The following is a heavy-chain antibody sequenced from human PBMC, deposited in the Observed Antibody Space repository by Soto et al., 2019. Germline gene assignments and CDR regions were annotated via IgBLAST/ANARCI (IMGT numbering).Heavy chain of an antibody. J-gene: IGHJ6*02. CDR1: GGTFSSYT. V-gene: IGHV1-69*02. CDR2: IIPILGIA. Sequence: QVQLVQSGAEVKKPGSSVKVSCKASGGTFSSYTISWVRQAPGQGLEWMGRIIPILGIANYAQKFQGRVTITADKSTSTAYMVLSSLRSEDTAVYYCAEGSVLLNMDVWGQGTTVTVSS. D-gene: IGHD3-10*01. CDR3: AEGSVLLNMDV.